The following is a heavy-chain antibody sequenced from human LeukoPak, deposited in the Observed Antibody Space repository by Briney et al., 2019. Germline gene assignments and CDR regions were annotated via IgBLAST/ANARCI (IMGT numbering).Heavy chain of an antibody. J-gene: IGHJ4*02. CDR2: INWNGSGT. D-gene: IGHD3-9*01. CDR3: ARARYYDILTGYYTLYYFDY. V-gene: IGHV3-20*04. Sequence: PGGSLRLSCAASGFTFDDYGMSWVRQAPGKGLEWVSGINWNGSGTGYADSVKGRFIISRDNAKNFLYLQMNSLRAEDTALYYCARARYYDILTGYYTLYYFDYWGQGTLVTVSS. CDR1: GFTFDDYG.